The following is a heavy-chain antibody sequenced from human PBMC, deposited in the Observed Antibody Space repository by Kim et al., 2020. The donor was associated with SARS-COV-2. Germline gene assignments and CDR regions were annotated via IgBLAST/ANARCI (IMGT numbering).Heavy chain of an antibody. Sequence: SETLSLTCAVYGGSFSGYYWSWIRQPPGKGLEWIGEINHSGSTNYNPSLKSRVTISVDTSKNQFSLKLSSVTAADTAVYYCARMAAGRPNYWYFDLWGRGTLVTVSS. CDR3: ARMAAGRPNYWYFDL. J-gene: IGHJ2*01. CDR2: INHSGST. V-gene: IGHV4-34*01. D-gene: IGHD2-15*01. CDR1: GGSFSGYY.